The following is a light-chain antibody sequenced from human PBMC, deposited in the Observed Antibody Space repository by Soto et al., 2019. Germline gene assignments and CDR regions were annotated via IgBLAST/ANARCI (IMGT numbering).Light chain of an antibody. CDR3: QQYGSSSWT. CDR2: GAS. J-gene: IGKJ1*01. Sequence: EIVLTQSPGTLSLSPGERATLSCRASQIVSSSYLAWYQQKLGQAPRLLIYGASSRATGIPDRFSGSGSGTDFTLTISRLEPEDFAVYYCQQYGSSSWTFGQGTKVDIK. CDR1: QIVSSSY. V-gene: IGKV3-20*01.